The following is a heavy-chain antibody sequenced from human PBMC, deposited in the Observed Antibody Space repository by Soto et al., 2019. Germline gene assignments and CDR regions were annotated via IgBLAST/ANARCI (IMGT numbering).Heavy chain of an antibody. J-gene: IGHJ4*02. Sequence: EVQLVESGGDLVQPGGSLRLSCAASGFTFSHYWMHWVRQVPGKGLVWVSRINTDGSGTSYEDFVKGRFTISRDNAKNTLYLQMNSLSADDTAVYYCATLQLAGPDYWGQGTLVTVSS. CDR3: ATLQLAGPDY. V-gene: IGHV3-74*01. CDR1: GFTFSHYW. CDR2: INTDGSGT. D-gene: IGHD6-19*01.